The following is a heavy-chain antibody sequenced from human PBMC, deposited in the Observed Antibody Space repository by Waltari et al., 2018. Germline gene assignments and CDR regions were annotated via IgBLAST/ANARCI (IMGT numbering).Heavy chain of an antibody. Sequence: QVQLQESGPGLVKPSETLSLSCTVSGDSVTTYYWSWIRQPVGQGLEWIGRIYTSGSTNYNPSLRSRVTISVDTSTNQFSLKLTSVTAADTAVYYCAREGSGSWSNYYNWFDPWGQGTLVTVAS. V-gene: IGHV4-4*07. CDR3: AREGSGSWSNYYNWFDP. CDR2: IYTSGST. D-gene: IGHD3-10*01. CDR1: GDSVTTYY. J-gene: IGHJ5*02.